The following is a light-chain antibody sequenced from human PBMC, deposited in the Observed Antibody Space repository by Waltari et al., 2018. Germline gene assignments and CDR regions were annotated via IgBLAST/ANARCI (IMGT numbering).Light chain of an antibody. V-gene: IGKV3-11*01. CDR3: QERSNWPGGA. J-gene: IGKJ4*01. Sequence: EIVLTQSPATLSLSPGERATLSCRASQSVRTYLAWYQHRPGQAPRLLIYDASNRATGVPARFCGSGSGTDFTLTISGLQPEDFAVYYCQERSNWPGGAFGGGTKVEIK. CDR2: DAS. CDR1: QSVRTY.